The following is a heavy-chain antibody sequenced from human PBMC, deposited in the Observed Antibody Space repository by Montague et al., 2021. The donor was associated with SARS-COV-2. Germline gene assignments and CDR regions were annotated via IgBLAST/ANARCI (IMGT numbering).Heavy chain of an antibody. J-gene: IGHJ3*02. D-gene: IGHD3-16*01. CDR2: PHHKNRKFD. Sequence: CAISGDSVAGLRRTSDEHTPSPQSHCELVCRPHHKNRKFDHYEVSMKGRISIKADTSKNQFSLQLDSVTPEDTAVYYCAREDGLGPYTGYAFDIWGQGTLVTVSS. V-gene: IGHV6-1*01. CDR1: GDSVAGLRRT. CDR3: AREDGLGPYTGYAFDI.